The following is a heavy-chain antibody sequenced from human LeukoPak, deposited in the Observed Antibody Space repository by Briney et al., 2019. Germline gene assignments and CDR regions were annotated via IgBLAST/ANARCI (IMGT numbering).Heavy chain of an antibody. D-gene: IGHD2-2*01. V-gene: IGHV1-2*02. CDR2: INPNSGGT. CDR1: GYTFTGYY. Sequence: GASVKASRKASGYTFTGYYMHWVRQAPGQGLEWMGWINPNSGGTNYAQKFQGRVTMTRDTSISTAYMELSRLRSDDTAVYYCARFSFSSYYDYWGQGTLVTVSS. J-gene: IGHJ4*02. CDR3: ARFSFSSYYDY.